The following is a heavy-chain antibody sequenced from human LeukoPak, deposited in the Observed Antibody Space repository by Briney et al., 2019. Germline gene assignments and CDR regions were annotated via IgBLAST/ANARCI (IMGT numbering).Heavy chain of an antibody. CDR2: INPSGGST. V-gene: IGHV1-46*01. CDR3: ASDRRMITFGGGIELYFYGMDV. D-gene: IGHD3-16*02. CDR1: GYTFTSYY. Sequence: SVTVSCKASGYTFTSYYMHWERQAPSQWIERMGIINPSGGSTSYAHKFQGRVTMTRDTSTSTVYMELSSLRSEDTAVYYCASDRRMITFGGGIELYFYGMDVGGQGTTVSV. J-gene: IGHJ6*02.